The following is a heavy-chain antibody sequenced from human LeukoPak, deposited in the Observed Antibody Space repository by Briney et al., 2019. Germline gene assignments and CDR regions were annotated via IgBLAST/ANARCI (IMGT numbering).Heavy chain of an antibody. Sequence: PGGSLRLSCAASGFSFSNYWMHWVRQAPGKGLVWVTRMNSDGSATYYADSVQGRFTISRDNAKNSLYLQMNSLRAEDTAVYYCATQEQQLPLKYWGQGTLVTVSS. CDR3: ATQEQQLPLKY. V-gene: IGHV3-74*01. J-gene: IGHJ4*02. CDR1: GFSFSNYW. CDR2: MNSDGSAT. D-gene: IGHD6-13*01.